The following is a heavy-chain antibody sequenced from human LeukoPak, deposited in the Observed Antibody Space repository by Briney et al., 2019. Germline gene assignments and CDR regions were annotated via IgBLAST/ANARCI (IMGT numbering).Heavy chain of an antibody. CDR1: GGSISRYY. D-gene: IGHD7-27*01. Sequence: SETLSLTCTVSGGSISRYYWNWMRQPPGKGLEWIGYIYTTGSTNYNPSLKSRVTISVDTSKNQFSLKLSSVTAADTAVYYCARRKLGINTWYFDLWGQGTLVTLSS. CDR2: IYTTGST. CDR3: ARRKLGINTWYFDL. J-gene: IGHJ2*01. V-gene: IGHV4-4*09.